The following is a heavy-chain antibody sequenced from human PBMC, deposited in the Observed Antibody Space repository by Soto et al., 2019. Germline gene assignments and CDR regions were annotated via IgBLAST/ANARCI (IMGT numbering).Heavy chain of an antibody. CDR2: IYYSGST. D-gene: IGHD2-2*03. Sequence: SETLSLTCTVSGGSISSYYWSWIRQPPGKGLEWIGYIYYSGSTNYNPSLKSRVTISVDTSKNQFSLKLSSVTAADTAVYYCARMDWVYYYYMDVWGKGTTVTVSS. CDR1: GGSISSYY. J-gene: IGHJ6*03. V-gene: IGHV4-59*01. CDR3: ARMDWVYYYYMDV.